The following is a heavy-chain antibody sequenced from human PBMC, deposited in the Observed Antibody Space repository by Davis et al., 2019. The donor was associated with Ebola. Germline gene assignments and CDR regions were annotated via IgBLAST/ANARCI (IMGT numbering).Heavy chain of an antibody. V-gene: IGHV3-30*18. Sequence: LSLTCAASGFTFSSYGMHWVRQAPGKGLEWVAVISYDGSNKYYADSVKGRFTISRDNSKNTLYLQMNSLRAEDTAVYYCAKDQRDGYIHFDYWGQGTLVTVSS. CDR1: GFTFSSYG. CDR2: ISYDGSNK. D-gene: IGHD5-24*01. CDR3: AKDQRDGYIHFDY. J-gene: IGHJ4*02.